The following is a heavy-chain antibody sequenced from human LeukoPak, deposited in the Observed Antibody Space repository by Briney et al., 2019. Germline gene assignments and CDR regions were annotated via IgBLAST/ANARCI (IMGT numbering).Heavy chain of an antibody. V-gene: IGHV1-24*01. J-gene: IGHJ4*02. Sequence: ASVKVSCKVSGYTLTELSMHWVRQAPGKGLEWMGGFDPEDGETIYAQKFQVRVTMTEDTSTDTAYMELSSLRSEDTVVYYCATLREFQYYFDYWGQGTLVTVSS. CDR2: FDPEDGET. CDR1: GYTLTELS. D-gene: IGHD3-16*01. CDR3: ATLREFQYYFDY.